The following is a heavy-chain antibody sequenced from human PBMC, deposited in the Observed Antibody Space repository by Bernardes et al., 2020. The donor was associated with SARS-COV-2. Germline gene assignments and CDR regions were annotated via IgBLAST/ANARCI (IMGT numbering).Heavy chain of an antibody. D-gene: IGHD5-12*01. J-gene: IGHJ4*02. V-gene: IGHV4-4*07. CDR1: GGSISSHY. Sequence: SETLYLTCTVSGGSISSHYWSWIRQPSGKGLQWIGRIYSTGTTNYNPSLKSRVTMSVDTSKNQFSLKVTSVTAAGTAGYYCAIDSRNIVTTTERFDYWGQRTLVTVSS. CDR2: IYSTGTT. CDR3: AIDSRNIVTTTERFDY.